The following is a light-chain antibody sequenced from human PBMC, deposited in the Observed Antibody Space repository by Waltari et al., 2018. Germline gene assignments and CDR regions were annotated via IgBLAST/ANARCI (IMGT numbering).Light chain of an antibody. V-gene: IGLV1-47*01. CDR1: SSSFGRNY. CDR3: AAWDDSLSGLWV. Sequence: QSVLTQPPSVSGSPGQRVTISCSGSSSSFGRNYVFWYQQLPGTAPKLLIYRNDQRLSGVADRFSGSKSGTSASLAISGLQSEEEAAYYCAAWDDSLSGLWVFGGGTMLTVL. J-gene: IGLJ3*02. CDR2: RND.